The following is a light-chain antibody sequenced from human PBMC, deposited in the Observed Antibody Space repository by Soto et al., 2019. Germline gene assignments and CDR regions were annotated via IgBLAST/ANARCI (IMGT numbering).Light chain of an antibody. J-gene: IGLJ1*01. V-gene: IGLV2-23*02. CDR3: CSYGGRSTYV. CDR2: EVS. CDR1: SSDVGSYNL. Sequence: QSVLTQPASVSGSPGQSITISCTGTSSDVGSYNLVSWYQQHPGKAPKLMIYEVSKRPSGVSNRFSGSKSANTASLTISGLQADDEADYYCCSYGGRSTYVFGTGNNVTVL.